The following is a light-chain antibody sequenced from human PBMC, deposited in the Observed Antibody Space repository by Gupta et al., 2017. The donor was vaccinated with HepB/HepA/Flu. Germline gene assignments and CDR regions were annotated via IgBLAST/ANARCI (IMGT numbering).Light chain of an antibody. CDR3: AAWDDSLNGSIV. CDR2: TNN. Sequence: QSVLTQPLSVSGTPGQRVTISCSGSSSNIGSNTVNWYQQLPETAPKLLIYTNNQRPSGVPDRFSASKSGTSASLAISGLQSEDEADYYCAAWDDSLNGSIVFGGGTKLTVL. CDR1: SSNIGSNT. V-gene: IGLV1-44*01. J-gene: IGLJ2*01.